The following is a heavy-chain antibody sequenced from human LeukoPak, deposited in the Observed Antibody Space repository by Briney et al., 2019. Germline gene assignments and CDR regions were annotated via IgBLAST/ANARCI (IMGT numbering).Heavy chain of an antibody. J-gene: IGHJ4*02. V-gene: IGHV3-23*01. D-gene: IGHD2-2*03. CDR2: ISGSGGST. CDR1: GFTFSSYA. Sequence: GGSLRLSCAASGFTFSSYAMSWVRQAPGKGLEWVSAISGSGGSTYYADSVKGRFTISRDNAKNSLYLQMNSLRAEDTAVYYCARDLNWIFDYWGQGTLVTVSS. CDR3: ARDLNWIFDY.